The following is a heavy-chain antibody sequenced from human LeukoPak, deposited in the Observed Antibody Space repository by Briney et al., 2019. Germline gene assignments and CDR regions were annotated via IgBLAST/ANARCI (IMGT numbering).Heavy chain of an antibody. D-gene: IGHD4-17*01. J-gene: IGHJ4*02. CDR3: AKHFYGDYNFFFDY. V-gene: IGHV3-23*01. Sequence: PGVSLTLSRAASGLTLSSYAFACVHQAPRKRLVWVSALRGSGGITYYADSVKGHFTISRDNPKNTLYLQMNSLRAEDTAVYYCAKHFYGDYNFFFDYWGQGTLVTVSS. CDR2: LRGSGGIT. CDR1: GLTLSSYA.